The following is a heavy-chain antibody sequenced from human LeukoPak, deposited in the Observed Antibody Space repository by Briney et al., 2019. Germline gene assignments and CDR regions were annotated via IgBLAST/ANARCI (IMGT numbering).Heavy chain of an antibody. CDR2: IKQDGSEK. CDR3: ARGRRSGSYLYYFDY. CDR1: GFTFSSYW. Sequence: PGGSLRLSCAASGFTFSSYWMSWVRQAPGKGLEWVANIKQDGSEKYYVDSVKGRFTISRDNAKNSLYLQMNSLRAEGTAVYYCARGRRSGSYLYYFDYWGQGTLVTVSS. V-gene: IGHV3-7*01. D-gene: IGHD1-26*01. J-gene: IGHJ4*02.